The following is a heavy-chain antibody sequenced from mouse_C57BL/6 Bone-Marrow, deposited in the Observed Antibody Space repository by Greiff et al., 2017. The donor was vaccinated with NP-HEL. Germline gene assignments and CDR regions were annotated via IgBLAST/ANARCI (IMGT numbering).Heavy chain of an antibody. CDR1: GFNIKDDY. V-gene: IGHV14-4*01. J-gene: IGHJ3*01. Sequence: EVQLQQSGAELVRPGASVKLSCTASGFNIKDDYMHWVKQRPEQGLEWIGWIDPENGDTEYASKFQGKAPITADTSSNTAYLQLSSLTSEDTAVYYCTTGRGYYGSSCWFVYWGQGTLVTVSA. D-gene: IGHD1-1*01. CDR2: IDPENGDT. CDR3: TTGRGYYGSSCWFVY.